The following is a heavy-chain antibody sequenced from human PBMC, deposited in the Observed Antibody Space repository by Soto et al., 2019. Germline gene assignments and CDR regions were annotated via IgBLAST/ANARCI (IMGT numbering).Heavy chain of an antibody. Sequence: GESLKIYRKASGYSLSSYWINWVRQMPGKGRERRGGIDPSDSYTNYIPPFQSHVTIPAHKYINTAYLQSTSLQASDTAMYDCARPGSRDGHNYDLWGQGKVGTV. D-gene: IGHD2-2*01. J-gene: IGHJ4*02. CDR3: ARPGSRDGHNYDL. CDR2: IDPSDSYT. CDR1: GYSLSSYW. V-gene: IGHV5-10-1*01.